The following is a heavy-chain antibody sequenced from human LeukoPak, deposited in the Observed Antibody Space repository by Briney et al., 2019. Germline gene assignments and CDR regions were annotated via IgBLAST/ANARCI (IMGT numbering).Heavy chain of an antibody. V-gene: IGHV3-48*01. CDR3: AKERDDGGNRGAFDI. D-gene: IGHD4-23*01. Sequence: GGSLRLSCAASGFTFSSYAMNWVRQAPGKGLEWISFITSSSGTIYYSDSVKGRFTISRDNSKNTLYLQMNSLRAEDTAVYYCAKERDDGGNRGAFDIWGQGTMVTVSS. J-gene: IGHJ3*02. CDR1: GFTFSSYA. CDR2: ITSSSGTI.